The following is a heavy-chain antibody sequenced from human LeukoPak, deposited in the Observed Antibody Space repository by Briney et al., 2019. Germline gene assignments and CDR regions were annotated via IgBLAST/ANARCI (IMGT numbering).Heavy chain of an antibody. V-gene: IGHV1-18*01. J-gene: IGHJ4*02. CDR2: ISAYNGNT. D-gene: IGHD2-15*01. CDR3: ARDIVVVVAAIGGLFDY. CDR1: GYTFTSYG. Sequence: GASVKVSCKASGYTFTSYGISWVRQAPGQGLEWMRWISAYNGNTNYAQKIQGRVTMTTDTSTSTAYMDLRCLRSDDTAVYYCARDIVVVVAAIGGLFDYWGQGTLVTVSS.